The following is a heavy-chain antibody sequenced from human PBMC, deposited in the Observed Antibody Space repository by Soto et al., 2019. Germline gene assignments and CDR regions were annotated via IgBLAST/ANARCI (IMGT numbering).Heavy chain of an antibody. V-gene: IGHV4-30-2*01. D-gene: IGHD3-10*01. CDR3: ARAVAPYFGTWFDP. CDR2: ISHTGST. Sequence: PSETLSLTCAVSGGSITSGNSYSWSWIRQPPGKGLEWIGSISHTGSTSYNPSLKSRLTMSVDKSKNQFSLRLSSVTAADMSVYYWARAVAPYFGTWFDPWGQGILVTVSS. J-gene: IGHJ5*02. CDR1: GGSITSGNSYS.